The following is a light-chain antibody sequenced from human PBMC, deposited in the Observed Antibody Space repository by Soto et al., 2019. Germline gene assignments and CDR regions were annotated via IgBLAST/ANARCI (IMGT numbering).Light chain of an antibody. Sequence: EIVMTQYPATLSVSPGERATLSCRSSQSVSSNLAWYQQKPGQAPRLLIYGASTRATGIPARFSGSGSGTEFNLTSSSLQSEDFGVYFCQQYDNWPPWTFGQGTKVQIK. CDR1: QSVSSN. V-gene: IGKV3-15*01. CDR3: QQYDNWPPWT. J-gene: IGKJ1*01. CDR2: GAS.